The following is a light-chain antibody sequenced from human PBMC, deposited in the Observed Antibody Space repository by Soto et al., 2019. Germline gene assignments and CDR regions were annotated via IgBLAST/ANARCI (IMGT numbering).Light chain of an antibody. V-gene: IGKV1-5*03. CDR1: QTISSW. CDR3: QHYNSYSEP. CDR2: KAS. Sequence: DIQMTQSPSTLSGSVGDRVTITCRASQTISSWLAWYQQKPGKAPKLLIYKASTLKSVVPSRFSSSGSGKEFTLTISSLQPDDVATYHCQHYNSYSEPSGQGTKLELK. J-gene: IGKJ1*01.